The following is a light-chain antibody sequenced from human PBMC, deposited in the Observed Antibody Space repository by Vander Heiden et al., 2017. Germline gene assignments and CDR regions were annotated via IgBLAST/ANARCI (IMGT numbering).Light chain of an antibody. CDR1: QGISSQ. CDR2: GAS. J-gene: IGKJ4*01. CDR3: QQYYSYPVT. V-gene: IGKV1-8*01. Sequence: AIRMTQSPSSFSASTGDRVTITCRASQGISSQLAWYQQKPGKAPKLLIYGASTLQRGVPSRFSGSGSGTDFTVTISILQSEDFATYYCQQYYSYPVTFGGGTKVEIK.